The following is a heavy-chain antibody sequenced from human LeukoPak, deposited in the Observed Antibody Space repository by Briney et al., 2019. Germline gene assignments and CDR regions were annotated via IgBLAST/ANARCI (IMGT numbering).Heavy chain of an antibody. V-gene: IGHV1-2*02. Sequence: GASVKASCKASGYTFSAYHIHWVRQAPGQGLEWMGWMNPNSGGTNYAQKFQGRVTMTRDTSISTAYMELSRLRSDDTAVYYCARGSITIFGVVNKGGDYWGQGTLVTVSS. CDR1: GYTFSAYH. J-gene: IGHJ4*02. CDR3: ARGSITIFGVVNKGGDY. CDR2: MNPNSGGT. D-gene: IGHD3-3*01.